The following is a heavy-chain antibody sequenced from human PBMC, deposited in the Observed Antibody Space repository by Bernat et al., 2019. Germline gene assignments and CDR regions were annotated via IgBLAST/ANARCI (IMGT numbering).Heavy chain of an antibody. CDR1: GFTFSNAW. J-gene: IGHJ4*02. D-gene: IGHD5-12*01. Sequence: VQLVESGGGLVKPGGSLRLSCAASGFTFSNAWMNWVRQAPGKGLEWVAVISYDGSNKYYADSVKGRFTISRDNSKNTLYLQMNSLRAEDTAVYYCARGGVATIFGNLDYWGQGTLVTVSS. CDR2: ISYDGSNK. CDR3: ARGGVATIFGNLDY. V-gene: IGHV3-30-3*01.